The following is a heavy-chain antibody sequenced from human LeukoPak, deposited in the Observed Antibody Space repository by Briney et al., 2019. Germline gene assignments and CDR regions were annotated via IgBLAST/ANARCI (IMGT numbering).Heavy chain of an antibody. J-gene: IGHJ4*02. CDR1: GGTFSSYA. CDR2: IIPIFGTA. D-gene: IGHD3-10*01. Sequence: SVKVSCKASGGTFSSYAISWVRQAPGQGLEWMGGIIPIFGTANYAQKFQGRVTITADKSTSTAYMELSSLRSEDTAVYYCARDQRADVLLWFGELLSWGQGTLVTVSS. CDR3: ARDQRADVLLWFGELLS. V-gene: IGHV1-69*06.